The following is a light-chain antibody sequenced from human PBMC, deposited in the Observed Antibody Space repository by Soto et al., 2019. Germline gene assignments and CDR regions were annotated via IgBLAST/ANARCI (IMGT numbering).Light chain of an antibody. CDR3: QQYNTYSQWT. Sequence: DIQMTQSPSTLSASVGDRVTITCRPSQSINSWLAWYQQKPGKAPKLLIYKASSLESGVPSRFSGSGSGTEFTLTISSLQPDDFATYYCQQYNTYSQWTFGQGTKVEIK. CDR1: QSINSW. J-gene: IGKJ1*01. CDR2: KAS. V-gene: IGKV1-5*03.